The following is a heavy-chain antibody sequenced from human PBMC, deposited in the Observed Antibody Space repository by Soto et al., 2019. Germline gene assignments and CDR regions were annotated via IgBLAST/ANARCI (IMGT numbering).Heavy chain of an antibody. V-gene: IGHV4-30-2*01. CDR2: IYNSGTT. CDR3: ARFAGGFNWFDP. J-gene: IGHJ5*02. D-gene: IGHD2-8*02. Sequence: PSLTCAVSGDSISSPLYSWSWIRQPPGKGLEWIGHIYNSGTTYYNPSLKNRVTISLDWSKNHFSLRLNSGTAADTAVYFCARFAGGFNWFDPWGQGILVTVSS. CDR1: GDSISSPLYS.